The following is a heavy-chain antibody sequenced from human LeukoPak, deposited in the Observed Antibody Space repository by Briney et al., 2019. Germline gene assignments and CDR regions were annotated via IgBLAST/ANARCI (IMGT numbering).Heavy chain of an antibody. CDR3: ARHGVTDAGNWFDP. D-gene: IGHD2-21*02. Sequence: SETLSLTCAVDGGSFSGYYWSWIRQPPGKGLEWIGEINHSGSTNYNPSLKSRVTISVDTSKNQFSLKLSSVTAADTAVYYCARHGVTDAGNWFDPWGQGTLVTVSS. V-gene: IGHV4-34*01. CDR1: GGSFSGYY. J-gene: IGHJ5*02. CDR2: INHSGST.